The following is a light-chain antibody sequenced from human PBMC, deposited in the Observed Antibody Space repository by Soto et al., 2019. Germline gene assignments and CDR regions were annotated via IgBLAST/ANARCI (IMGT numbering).Light chain of an antibody. Sequence: EIGLTQSPATLSSFPGDRVTLXCRASQYINTRLAWYQHRPGQAPRLLIYQTSIRAAGIPARFSASGSGTDFTLTISDVQPEDFALYYCHQSQSWPRTFGQGTKVDSK. V-gene: IGKV3-11*01. CDR3: HQSQSWPRT. CDR1: QYINTR. J-gene: IGKJ1*01. CDR2: QTS.